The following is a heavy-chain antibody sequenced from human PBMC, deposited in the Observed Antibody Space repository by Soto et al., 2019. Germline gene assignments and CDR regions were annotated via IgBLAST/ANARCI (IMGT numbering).Heavy chain of an antibody. CDR3: ARDKESPVTSYYYGMDV. J-gene: IGHJ6*02. Sequence: ASVKVSCKASGYTFTSYGISWVRQAPGQGLEWMGWISAYNGNTNYAQKLQGRVTMTTDTSTSTAYMELRSLRSDDTAVYYCARDKESPVTSYYYGMDVWGQGTTVTVSS. D-gene: IGHD4-17*01. CDR1: GYTFTSYG. V-gene: IGHV1-18*01. CDR2: ISAYNGNT.